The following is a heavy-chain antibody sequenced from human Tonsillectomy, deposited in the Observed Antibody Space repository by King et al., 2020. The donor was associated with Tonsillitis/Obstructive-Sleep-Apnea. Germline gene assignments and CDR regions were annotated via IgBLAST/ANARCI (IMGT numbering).Heavy chain of an antibody. Sequence: QVQLVESGAEVKKPGSSVKASCKASGGTFSSYAISWVRQAPGQGLEWMGGIIPIFGTANYAQKFQGRVTITADESTSTAYMELSSLRSEDTAVYYCARGPSPTVTTSHFDYWGQGTLVTVSS. V-gene: IGHV1-69*01. CDR3: ARGPSPTVTTSHFDY. CDR2: IIPIFGTA. J-gene: IGHJ4*02. D-gene: IGHD4-11*01. CDR1: GGTFSSYA.